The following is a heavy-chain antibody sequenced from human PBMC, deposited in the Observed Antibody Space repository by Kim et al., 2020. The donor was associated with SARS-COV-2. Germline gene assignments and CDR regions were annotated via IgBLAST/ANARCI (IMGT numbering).Heavy chain of an antibody. J-gene: IGHJ6*02. CDR2: IYHGDSDT. D-gene: IGHD3-22*01. Sequence: GESLKISCKGSGYSFTSYWIGWVRQMPGKGLEWMGIIYHGDSDTRYSPSFQGQVTISADKSISTAYLQWSSLKASDTAMYYCASATYYYDSSGYPYYYYGMDVWGQGTTVTVSS. CDR3: ASATYYYDSSGYPYYYYGMDV. CDR1: GYSFTSYW. V-gene: IGHV5-51*01.